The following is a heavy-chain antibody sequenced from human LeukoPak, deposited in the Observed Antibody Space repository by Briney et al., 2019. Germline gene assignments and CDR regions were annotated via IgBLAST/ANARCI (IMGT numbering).Heavy chain of an antibody. CDR3: AKWLSNSGGFDY. CDR1: GFSFSSYA. D-gene: IGHD2-15*01. J-gene: IGHJ4*02. V-gene: IGHV3-23*01. Sequence: GGSLRLSCAASGFSFSSYAMSWVRQAPGKGLEWVSIISDSGGSTYYADSVKGRFTISRDNSKNTLYLQMNSLRAEDTAVYYCAKWLSNSGGFDYWGQGTLVTVSS. CDR2: ISDSGGST.